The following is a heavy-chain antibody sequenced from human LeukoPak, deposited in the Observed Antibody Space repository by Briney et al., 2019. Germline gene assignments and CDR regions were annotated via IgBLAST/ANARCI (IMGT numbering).Heavy chain of an antibody. V-gene: IGHV4-61*02. CDR3: ARVSYDFYFLGS. D-gene: IGHD3/OR15-3a*01. CDR2: IYFTGST. J-gene: IGHJ5*02. Sequence: SETLSLTCTVSGGSIRSGSYYWSWIRQSAGKGLEWVGRIYFTGSTNYNPSLKSRVTISLDTSKNQFSLNLNSVTAADTAVYYCARVSYDFYFLGSWGQGTLVSVSS. CDR1: GGSIRSGSYY.